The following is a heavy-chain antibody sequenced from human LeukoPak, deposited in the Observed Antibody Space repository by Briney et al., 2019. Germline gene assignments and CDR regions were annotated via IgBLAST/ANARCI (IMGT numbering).Heavy chain of an antibody. D-gene: IGHD3-22*01. CDR3: ARATRLTSYDHDTSGYWSY. CDR2: IKEDGSEK. CDR1: GFTFTGYW. Sequence: GGSLRLSCASPGFTFTGYWMSWVRQAPGKGLEWVANIKEDGSEKYYVDSVKGRFTISRDNAKNSLYLQMNSLRAEDTAVYYCARATRLTSYDHDTSGYWSYWGQGTLVTVSS. J-gene: IGHJ4*02. V-gene: IGHV3-7*01.